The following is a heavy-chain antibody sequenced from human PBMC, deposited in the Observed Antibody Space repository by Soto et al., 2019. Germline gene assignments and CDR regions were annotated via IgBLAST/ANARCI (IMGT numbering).Heavy chain of an antibody. CDR1: GGSISSSSYY. V-gene: IGHV4-39*01. CDR2: IYYSGST. D-gene: IGHD3-10*01. Sequence: SETLSLTCTVSGGSISSSSYYWGWIRQPPGKGLEWIGSIYYSGSTYYNPSLKSRVTISVDTSKNQFSLKLSSVTAADTAVYYCARHNRITMVRGVMESWFDPWGQGTLVTVSS. J-gene: IGHJ5*02. CDR3: ARHNRITMVRGVMESWFDP.